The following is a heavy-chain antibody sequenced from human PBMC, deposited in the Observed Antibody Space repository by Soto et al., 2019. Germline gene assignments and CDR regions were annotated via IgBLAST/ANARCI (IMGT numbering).Heavy chain of an antibody. CDR2: IYYSGST. CDR3: ARFGYYYGSGSERSFEY. D-gene: IGHD3-10*01. Sequence: SETLSLTCTVSGGSISSYYWSWIRQPPGKGLEWIGYIYYSGSTNYNPSLKSRVTISVDTSKNQFSLKLSSVTAADTAVYYCARFGYYYGSGSERSFEYWGQGTLVTVSS. V-gene: IGHV4-59*01. CDR1: GGSISSYY. J-gene: IGHJ4*02.